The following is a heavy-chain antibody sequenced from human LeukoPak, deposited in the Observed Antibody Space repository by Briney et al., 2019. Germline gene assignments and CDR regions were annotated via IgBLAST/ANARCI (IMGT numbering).Heavy chain of an antibody. CDR2: ISYGGST. CDR3: AKRIIEARENGDSNWLDP. J-gene: IGHJ5*01. CDR1: GDSITNSY. D-gene: IGHD4-17*01. V-gene: IGHV4-59*08. Sequence: SETLSLTCTVSGDSITNSYWNWIRQPPGRGLEWIGRISYGGSTNYNPSLKSRVIISRDTSKNQFSLELTSVAAADTTIYYCAKRIIEARENGDSNWLDPWGQGTLVTVSS.